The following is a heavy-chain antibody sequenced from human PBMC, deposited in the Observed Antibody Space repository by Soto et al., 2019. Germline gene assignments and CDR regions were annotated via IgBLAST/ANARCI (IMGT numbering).Heavy chain of an antibody. CDR3: ARHGFYGDHPSNYLLP. Sequence: PGESLKISCKGSGYSFSNWWIAWVRQMPGKGLEYMGIIYPSDSQTRYSPSFQGQVTISADKSISTAYLQWSSLKASDTAIYYCARHGFYGDHPSNYLLPWGQGTLVTVST. J-gene: IGHJ5*02. CDR2: IYPSDSQT. D-gene: IGHD4-17*01. CDR1: GYSFSNWW. V-gene: IGHV5-51*01.